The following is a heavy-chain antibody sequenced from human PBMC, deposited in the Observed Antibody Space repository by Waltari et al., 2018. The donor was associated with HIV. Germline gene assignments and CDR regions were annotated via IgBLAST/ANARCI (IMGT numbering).Heavy chain of an antibody. CDR3: ARRDTAMAAYGMDV. CDR1: GGTFSSYT. J-gene: IGHJ6*02. Sequence: QVQLVQSGAEVKKPGSSVKVSCQASGGTFSSYTISWVRQAPGQGLEWMGRIIPILGIANYAQKFQGRVTITADKSTSTAYMELSSLRSEDTAVYYCARRDTAMAAYGMDVWGQGTTVTVSS. D-gene: IGHD5-18*01. CDR2: IIPILGIA. V-gene: IGHV1-69*02.